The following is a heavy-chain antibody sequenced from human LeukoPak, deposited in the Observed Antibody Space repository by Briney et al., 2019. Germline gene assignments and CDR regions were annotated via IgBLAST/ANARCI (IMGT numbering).Heavy chain of an antibody. D-gene: IGHD3-10*01. V-gene: IGHV3-23*01. Sequence: PGGSLRLSCAASGFTFSSYAMSWVRQAPGKGLEWVPAISGSGGSTYYADSVKGRFTISRGNSKNTLYLQMNSLRAEDTAVYYCAKESLWFGELYPDDPWGQGTLVTASS. J-gene: IGHJ5*02. CDR3: AKESLWFGELYPDDP. CDR2: ISGSGGST. CDR1: GFTFSSYA.